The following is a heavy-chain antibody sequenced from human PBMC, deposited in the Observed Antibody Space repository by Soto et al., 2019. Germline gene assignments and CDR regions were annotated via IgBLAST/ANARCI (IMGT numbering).Heavy chain of an antibody. J-gene: IGHJ6*03. Sequence: QVQLLQSGAEVKKPGASVKVSCKASGYTFTNYGITWVRQAPGQWLEWMGWISAYNGNTDYTQRLQGRVTMPTDTSTSTAYKDLRCLRSEDTAVYYCAIVRQPIGFFYCYMDVWGKGTTVTVSS. D-gene: IGHD6-13*01. CDR2: ISAYNGNT. CDR1: GYTFTNYG. CDR3: AIVRQPIGFFYCYMDV. V-gene: IGHV1-18*01.